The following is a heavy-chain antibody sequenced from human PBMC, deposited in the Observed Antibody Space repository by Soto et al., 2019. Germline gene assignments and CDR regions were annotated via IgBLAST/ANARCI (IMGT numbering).Heavy chain of an antibody. J-gene: IGHJ6*02. Sequence: SQTLSLTCAISGDSVSSNSAAWNWIRQSPSRGLEWLGRTYYRSKWYNDYAVSVKSRITINPDTSKNQFSLQLNSVTPEDTAVYYCARDQGIAVAGQKSEYYYYAMDVWGQGTTVTVSS. CDR3: ARDQGIAVAGQKSEYYYYAMDV. CDR1: GDSVSSNSAA. D-gene: IGHD6-19*01. V-gene: IGHV6-1*01. CDR2: TYYRSKWYN.